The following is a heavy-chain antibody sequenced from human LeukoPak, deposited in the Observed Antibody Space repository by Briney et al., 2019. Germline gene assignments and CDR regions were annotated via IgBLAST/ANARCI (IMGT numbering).Heavy chain of an antibody. CDR1: GYTFTSYD. D-gene: IGHD6-19*01. Sequence: AASVKVSCKASGYTFTSYDINWVRQATGQGLEWMGWMNPNSGNTGYAQKFQGRVTMTRNTSISTAYMELSSLRSEDTAVYYCARDNSGWYPEGYGMDVWGQGTTVTVSS. CDR2: MNPNSGNT. J-gene: IGHJ6*02. V-gene: IGHV1-8*01. CDR3: ARDNSGWYPEGYGMDV.